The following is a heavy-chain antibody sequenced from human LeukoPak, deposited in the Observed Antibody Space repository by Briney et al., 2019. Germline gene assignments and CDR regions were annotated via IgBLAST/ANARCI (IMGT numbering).Heavy chain of an antibody. CDR2: IKQDGSEK. CDR3: AKGSGYYYYYGMDV. Sequence: GGSLRLSCAASGFTFSSYWMSWVRQAPGKGLEWVANIKQDGSEKYYVDSVKGRFTISRDNAKNSLYLQMNSLRAEDTALYYCAKGSGYYYYYGMDVWGQGTTVTVSS. J-gene: IGHJ6*02. D-gene: IGHD6-19*01. CDR1: GFTFSSYW. V-gene: IGHV3-7*03.